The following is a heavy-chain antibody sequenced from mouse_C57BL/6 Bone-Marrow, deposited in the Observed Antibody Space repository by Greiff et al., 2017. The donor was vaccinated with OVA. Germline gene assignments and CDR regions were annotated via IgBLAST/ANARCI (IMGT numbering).Heavy chain of an antibody. J-gene: IGHJ4*01. D-gene: IGHD1-1*02. CDR1: GYTFTEYT. CDR3: ARHAGSYYGRRRWALDY. Sequence: VQLQQSGAELVKPGASVKLSCKASGYTFTEYTIHWVKQRSGQGLEWIGWFYPGSGSIKYNEKFKDKATLTADKSSSTVYMELSRLTSEDSAVYFSARHAGSYYGRRRWALDYWGQGTSVTVSS. V-gene: IGHV1-62-2*01. CDR2: FYPGSGSI.